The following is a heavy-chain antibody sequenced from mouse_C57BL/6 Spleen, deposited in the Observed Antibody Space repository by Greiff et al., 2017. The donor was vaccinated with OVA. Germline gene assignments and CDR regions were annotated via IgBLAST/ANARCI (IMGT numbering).Heavy chain of an antibody. D-gene: IGHD1-1*01. J-gene: IGHJ1*03. CDR1: GYTFTSYG. CDR3: AYYYGSNWYFDV. CDR2: IYPRSGNN. V-gene: IGHV1-81*01. Sequence: QVQLQQSGAELARPGASVKLSCKASGYTFTSYGISWVKQRTGQGLEWIGEIYPRSGNNYYNEKFKGKATLTADKSSSTAYMELRSLTSEDSAVYFCAYYYGSNWYFDVWGTGTTVTVSS.